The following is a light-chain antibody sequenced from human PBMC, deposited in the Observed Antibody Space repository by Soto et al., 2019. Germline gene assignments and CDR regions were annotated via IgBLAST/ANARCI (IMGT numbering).Light chain of an antibody. CDR1: QDISNY. Sequence: DIQMTQSPSSLSASVGDRVTIACQASQDISNYLNWYQQKPGKAPKLLIYDASNLESGVPSRFSGSGSGTVFAFTISSLQPEDIATYYCQQYDNPLFTFGPGTKVDIK. CDR2: DAS. V-gene: IGKV1-33*01. J-gene: IGKJ3*01. CDR3: QQYDNPLFT.